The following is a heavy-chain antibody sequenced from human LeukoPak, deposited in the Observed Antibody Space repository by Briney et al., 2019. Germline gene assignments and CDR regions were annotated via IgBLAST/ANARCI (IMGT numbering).Heavy chain of an antibody. CDR1: GFTFSSYS. Sequence: GGSLRLSCAASGFTFSSYSMNWVRQAPGKGLEWVSYISSSSSTIYYADSVKGRFTISRDNAKNSLYLQMNSLRAEDTAVYYCARDYLYCSGGSCYSDDAFDIWGQGTMVTVSS. CDR3: ARDYLYCSGGSCYSDDAFDI. V-gene: IGHV3-48*04. CDR2: ISSSSSTI. J-gene: IGHJ3*02. D-gene: IGHD2-15*01.